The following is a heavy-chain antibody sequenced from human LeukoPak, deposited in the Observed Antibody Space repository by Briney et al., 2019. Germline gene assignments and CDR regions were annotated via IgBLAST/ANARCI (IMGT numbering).Heavy chain of an antibody. V-gene: IGHV4-34*01. D-gene: IGHD5-18*01. CDR3: ARGLFGYAAMALGD. Sequence: PSETLSLTCAVYGGSFSGYYWSWIRQPPGKGLEWIGEINHSGSTNYNLSLKSRVTISVDTSKNQFSLKLSSVTAADTAVYYCARGLFGYAAMALGDWGQGTLVTVSS. J-gene: IGHJ4*02. CDR1: GGSFSGYY. CDR2: INHSGST.